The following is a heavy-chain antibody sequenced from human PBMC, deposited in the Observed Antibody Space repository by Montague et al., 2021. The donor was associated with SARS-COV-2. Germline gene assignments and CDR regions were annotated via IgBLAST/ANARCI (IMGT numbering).Heavy chain of an antibody. J-gene: IGHJ5*02. V-gene: IGHV4-31*03. D-gene: IGHD3-3*01. CDR2: IYYSGRT. Sequence: TLSLTCTVSGDYISAGGYYWSWIRQHAEKGLEWIGNIYYSGRTSYNPSLESRVTISIATAANQFSLIMTSVTAADTAVYYCAKVHPVGAFLSGTKWFDPWGPGIRVTVSS. CDR3: AKVHPVGAFLSGTKWFDP. CDR1: GDYISAGGYY.